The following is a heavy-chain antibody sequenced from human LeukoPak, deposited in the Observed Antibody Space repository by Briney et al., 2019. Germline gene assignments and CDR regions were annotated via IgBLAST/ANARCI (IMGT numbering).Heavy chain of an antibody. D-gene: IGHD6-13*01. CDR3: ARDRPGGIFDY. J-gene: IGHJ4*02. CDR1: GGTFSSYA. V-gene: IGHV1-2*04. CDR2: INPNSGGT. Sequence: ASVKVSCKASGGTFSSYAISWVRQAPGQGLEWMGWINPNSGGTNYAQKFQGWVTMTRDTSISTAYMELSRLRSDDTAVYYCARDRPGGIFDYWGQGTLVTVSS.